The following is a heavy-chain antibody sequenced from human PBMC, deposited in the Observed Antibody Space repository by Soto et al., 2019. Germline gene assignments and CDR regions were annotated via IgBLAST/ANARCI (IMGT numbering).Heavy chain of an antibody. Sequence: PGGSLRLSCAASGFTFSSYGMHWVRQAPGKGLEWVAVISYDGSNKYYADSVKGRFTISRDNSKNTLYLQMNSLRAEDTAVYYCAKVMTRGYSGYDGGTGYGMDVWGQGTTVTVSS. CDR3: AKVMTRGYSGYDGGTGYGMDV. D-gene: IGHD5-12*01. J-gene: IGHJ6*02. V-gene: IGHV3-30*18. CDR2: ISYDGSNK. CDR1: GFTFSSYG.